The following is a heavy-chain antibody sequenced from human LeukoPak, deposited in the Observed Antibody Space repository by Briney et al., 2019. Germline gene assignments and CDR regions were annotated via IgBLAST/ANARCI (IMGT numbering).Heavy chain of an antibody. CDR1: GGSVSGYY. CDR2: IFHTGTT. Sequence: SETRSLTCTVSGGSVSGYYWSWIRQPPGKGLEYIGYIFHTGTTLYSPSLKTRVTMSVDTSENQLSLKLSSVTAADTAVYYCARHDVVPVIRRGFDFWGQGTLVTVSS. D-gene: IGHD2-21*02. V-gene: IGHV4-59*08. CDR3: ARHDVVPVIRRGFDF. J-gene: IGHJ4*02.